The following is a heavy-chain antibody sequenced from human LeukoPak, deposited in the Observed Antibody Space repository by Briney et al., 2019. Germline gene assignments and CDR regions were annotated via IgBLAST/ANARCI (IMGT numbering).Heavy chain of an antibody. CDR2: IWYDGSNK. J-gene: IGHJ6*02. CDR1: GFTFSSYG. D-gene: IGHD6-6*01. CDR3: AKDYSSSPYYYYYGMDV. Sequence: GGSLRLSCAASGFTFSSYGMHWVRQAPGKGLEWVAVIWYDGSNKYYADSVKGRFTISRDNSKNTLYLQMNSLRAEDTAVYYCAKDYSSSPYYYYYGMDVWGQGTTVTVSS. V-gene: IGHV3-30*02.